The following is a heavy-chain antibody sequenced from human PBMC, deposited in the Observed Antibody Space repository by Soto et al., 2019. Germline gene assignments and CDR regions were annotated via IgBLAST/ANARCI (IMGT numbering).Heavy chain of an antibody. CDR3: VRARYSSPYGLDV. D-gene: IGHD6-19*01. Sequence: GGSLRLSCAVSGFTFSDYYMDWARQAPGKGLEWVGRSRNKANSYTTEYAASVKGRFTISRDDSNNSLYLQMNSLKTEDTAVYYCVRARYSSPYGLDVWGQGTTVTVSS. CDR2: SRNKANSYTT. J-gene: IGHJ6*02. CDR1: GFTFSDYY. V-gene: IGHV3-72*01.